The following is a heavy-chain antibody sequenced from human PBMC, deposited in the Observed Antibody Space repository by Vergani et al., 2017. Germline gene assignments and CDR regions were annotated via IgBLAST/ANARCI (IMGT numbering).Heavy chain of an antibody. V-gene: IGHV4-59*01. CDR1: GGSIRSYY. Sequence: QVQLQESGPGLVKPSETLSLTCTVSGGSIRSYYWSWIRQPPGKGLEWIGYIYYRGSTNYNPSLQSRVTISVDTSKNQFSLKLNSVTAADTAVYYCARRAGDIWGQGTMVTVSS. J-gene: IGHJ3*02. CDR2: IYYRGST. CDR3: ARRAGDI. D-gene: IGHD3-10*01.